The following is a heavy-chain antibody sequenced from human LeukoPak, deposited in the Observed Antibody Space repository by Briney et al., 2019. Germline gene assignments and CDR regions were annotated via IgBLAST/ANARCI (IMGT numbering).Heavy chain of an antibody. V-gene: IGHV4-31*03. CDR3: ARVGALYDYYYYYMDV. CDR1: GGSISSGGYF. CDR2: ISNSGST. J-gene: IGHJ6*03. Sequence: PSQTLSLTCTVSGGSISSGGYFWSWIRQHPGKGLEWVGYISNSGSTSYNPSLKSRVTLSVDTSKNQFSLKLSSVTAADTAVYYCARVGALYDYYYYYMDVWGKGTTVTVSS. D-gene: IGHD2-8*01.